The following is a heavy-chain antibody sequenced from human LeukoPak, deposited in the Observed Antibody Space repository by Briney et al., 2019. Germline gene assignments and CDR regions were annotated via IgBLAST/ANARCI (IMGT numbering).Heavy chain of an antibody. CDR2: ISGSGGST. CDR3: AKDRPAAYCGGDCSY. J-gene: IGHJ4*02. Sequence: GGSLRLSCASSGFTFSSYAMGWVRQAPGKGLEWVSAISGSGGSTYYADSVKGRFTISRDNSKNTLYLQMNSLRAEDTAVYYCAKDRPAAYCGGDCSYWGQGTLVTVSS. D-gene: IGHD2-21*02. CDR1: GFTFSSYA. V-gene: IGHV3-23*01.